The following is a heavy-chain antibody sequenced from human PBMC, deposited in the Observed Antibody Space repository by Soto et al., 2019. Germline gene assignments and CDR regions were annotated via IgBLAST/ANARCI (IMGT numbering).Heavy chain of an antibody. CDR2: ISGSGGST. D-gene: IGHD3-10*01. J-gene: IGHJ6*03. CDR3: AKGHGSGSYPYYYYYYMDV. V-gene: IGHV3-23*01. Sequence: GGSLRLSCAASGFTFSSYAMSWVRQAPGKRLEWVSAISGSGGSTYYADSVKGRFTISRDNSKNTLYLQMNSLRAEDTAVYYCAKGHGSGSYPYYYYYYMDVWGKGTTVTVSS. CDR1: GFTFSSYA.